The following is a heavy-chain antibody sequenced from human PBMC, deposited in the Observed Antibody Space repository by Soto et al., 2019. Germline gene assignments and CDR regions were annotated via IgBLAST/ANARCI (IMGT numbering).Heavy chain of an antibody. CDR2: ISSGGST. J-gene: IGHJ6*02. V-gene: IGHV3-64D*06. Sequence: TGVLLGLWKTASGFTCKDYGVRRVLQATGKGFDYVSGISSGGSTYYADSVKGRFIISRDNFNNILYLQMSSVRAEDTAIYYCVKDMGQAAAGIRAPYGLDFWGQGTAVTVS. CDR3: VKDMGQAAAGIRAPYGLDF. CDR1: GFTCKDYG. D-gene: IGHD6-13*01.